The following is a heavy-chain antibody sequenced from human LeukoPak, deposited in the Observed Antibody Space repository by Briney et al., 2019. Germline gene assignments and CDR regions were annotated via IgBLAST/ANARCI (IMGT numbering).Heavy chain of an antibody. CDR2: IKQDGSEK. CDR3: ARDLLEWLHYFDY. Sequence: GSLRLSCAASGFTFSSYWMSWVRQAPGKGLEWVANIKQDGSEKYYVDSVKGRFTISRDNAKNSLYLQMNSLRAEDTAVYYCARDLLEWLHYFDYWGLGTLVTVSS. J-gene: IGHJ4*02. D-gene: IGHD3-3*01. V-gene: IGHV3-7*01. CDR1: GFTFSSYW.